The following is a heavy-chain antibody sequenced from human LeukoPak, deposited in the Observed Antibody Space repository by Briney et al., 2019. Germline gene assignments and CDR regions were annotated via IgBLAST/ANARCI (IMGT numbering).Heavy chain of an antibody. CDR1: GGSFSGYY. Sequence: PSETLSLTCAVYGGSFSGYYWSWIRQPPGKGLEWIGEINHSGSTNYNPSLKSRVTISVDTSKNQFSLKLSSVTAADTAVYYCARSYSSGWAARPFDYWGQGTLVTVSS. CDR3: ARSYSSGWAARPFDY. CDR2: INHSGST. V-gene: IGHV4-34*01. J-gene: IGHJ4*02. D-gene: IGHD6-19*01.